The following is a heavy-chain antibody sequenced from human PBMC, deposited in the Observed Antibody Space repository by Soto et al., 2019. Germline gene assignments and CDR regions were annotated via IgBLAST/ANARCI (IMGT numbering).Heavy chain of an antibody. D-gene: IGHD5-12*01. J-gene: IGHJ4*02. CDR3: AREGSYSAYNFAHGIQLWSFDF. CDR1: GGSINTFY. CDR2: IFSSGST. Sequence: SETLSLTCTVSGGSINTFYWSWVRQPAGKGLEWSGRIFSSGSTSFNPSLESRVAMSVDTSKNHFSLNLSSVTAADMAVYYCAREGSYSAYNFAHGIQLWSFDFWGQGALVTVSS. V-gene: IGHV4-4*07.